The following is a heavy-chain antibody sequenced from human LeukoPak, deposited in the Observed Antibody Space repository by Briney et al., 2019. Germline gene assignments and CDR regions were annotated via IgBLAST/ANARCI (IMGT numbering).Heavy chain of an antibody. J-gene: IGHJ3*02. Sequence: PGGSLRLSCAASGFTFSSYDMSWVRQAPGKGLEWVSAINGSGGSTYYAASVKGRFTISRDNSKNTLYLQMNSLRAEDTAVYSCAKGPLWMVRGAMDIWGQGTMVTVSS. D-gene: IGHD3-10*01. CDR3: AKGPLWMVRGAMDI. CDR1: GFTFSSYD. V-gene: IGHV3-23*01. CDR2: INGSGGST.